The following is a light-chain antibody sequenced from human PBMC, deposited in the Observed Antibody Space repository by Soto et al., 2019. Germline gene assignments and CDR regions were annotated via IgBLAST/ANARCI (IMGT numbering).Light chain of an antibody. Sequence: IQMTQSPSTLSASLGDRVTITCRASQSISGWLAWYQQKPGKAPKLLIYETSNLQSGVPSRFSGSGSATDFTLTISGLQPDDFATYYCQQYSAYTLTYGGGTKVEI. CDR2: ETS. J-gene: IGKJ4*01. CDR1: QSISGW. V-gene: IGKV1-5*03. CDR3: QQYSAYTLT.